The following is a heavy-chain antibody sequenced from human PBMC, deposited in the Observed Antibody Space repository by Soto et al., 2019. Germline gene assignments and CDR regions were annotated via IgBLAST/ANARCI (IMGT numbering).Heavy chain of an antibody. D-gene: IGHD6-19*01. J-gene: IGHJ4*02. V-gene: IGHV3-23*01. CDR2: ISGDDGSG. CDR1: GVTFTTNA. CDR3: AKYTSGWDFDF. Sequence: PGGSLRLSCVASGVTFTTNAMDWVRQAPGKGLEWVSFISGDDGSGNYADSVEGRFTISRDNSKNTLFLHMNSLRAEDTAVYYCAKYTSGWDFDFWGQGTLVTVSS.